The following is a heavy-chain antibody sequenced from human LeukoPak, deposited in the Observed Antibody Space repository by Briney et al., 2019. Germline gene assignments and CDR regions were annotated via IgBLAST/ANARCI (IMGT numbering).Heavy chain of an antibody. CDR3: ATTTYDYDTRGYYFLDY. Sequence: SETLSLTCAVYGGSFSGYYWSWIRQPAGKGLEWIGRIYTSGSTDYNPSLRSRVTMSVDTSQNQFSLKLNSVTAADTAVYYCATTTYDYDTRGYYFLDYWGQGALVTVSS. D-gene: IGHD3-22*01. J-gene: IGHJ4*02. CDR1: GGSFSGYY. CDR2: IYTSGST. V-gene: IGHV4-59*10.